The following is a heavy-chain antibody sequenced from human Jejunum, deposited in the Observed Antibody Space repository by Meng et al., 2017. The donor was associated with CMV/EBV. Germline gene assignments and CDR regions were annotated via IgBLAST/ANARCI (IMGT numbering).Heavy chain of an antibody. Sequence: VGSGGGLLPPGGSLSLSSAASGFTFSSYAMSWVRQAPGKGLEWVSPISGSGSSTYYADSVKGRFTISRDNSENTLYLQMNSLRAEDTAVYYCAKGGLGSPGLDSWGQGTLVTVSS. V-gene: IGHV3-23*04. CDR3: AKGGLGSPGLDS. J-gene: IGHJ4*02. CDR2: ISGSGSST. CDR1: GFTFSSYA. D-gene: IGHD3-10*01.